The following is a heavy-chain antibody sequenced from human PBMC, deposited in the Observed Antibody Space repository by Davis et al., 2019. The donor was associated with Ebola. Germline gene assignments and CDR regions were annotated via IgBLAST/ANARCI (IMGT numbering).Heavy chain of an antibody. V-gene: IGHV1-69*08. D-gene: IGHD5-12*01. CDR3: SEQGFSGYNYFDS. CDR1: GGSFSDYT. CDR2: INPLLGAA. J-gene: IGHJ4*02. Sequence: SVKVSCKASGGSFSDYTFTWVRQAPGQGLEWMGRINPLLGAADYAPTFQGRVTITADKTAVTAYLQLNSLRSEDTAVYYCSEQGFSGYNYFDSWGQGTQVTVSS.